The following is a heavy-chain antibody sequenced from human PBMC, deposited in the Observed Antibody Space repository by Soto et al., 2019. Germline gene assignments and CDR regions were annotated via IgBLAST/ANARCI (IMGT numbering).Heavy chain of an antibody. CDR1: GYSFTSYW. J-gene: IGHJ3*02. V-gene: IGHV5-51*01. D-gene: IGHD2-15*01. CDR3: ARHRSGYCSGGSCPLDAFDI. Sequence: GESLKISCKGSGYSFTSYWTGWVRQMPGKGLEWMGIIYPGDSDTRYSPSFQGQVTISADKSISTAYLQWSSLKASDTAMYYCARHRSGYCSGGSCPLDAFDIWGQGTMVTVSS. CDR2: IYPGDSDT.